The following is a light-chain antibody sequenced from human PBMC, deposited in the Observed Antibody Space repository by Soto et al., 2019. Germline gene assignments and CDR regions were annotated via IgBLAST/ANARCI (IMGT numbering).Light chain of an antibody. Sequence: QSALTQPASVSGSPGQSITISCTGTSNDVGGYNLVSWYQQHPGKVPKLIIYEGNKRPSGVSDRFSGSKSGNTASLTISALQPEGEADYSCSSFAGGATFVFGGGTQLTVL. CDR3: SSFAGGATFV. CDR1: SNDVGGYNL. V-gene: IGLV2-23*03. CDR2: EGN. J-gene: IGLJ7*01.